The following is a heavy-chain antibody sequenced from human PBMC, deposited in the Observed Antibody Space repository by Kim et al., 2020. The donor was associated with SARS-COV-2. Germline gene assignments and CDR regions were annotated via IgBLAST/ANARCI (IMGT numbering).Heavy chain of an antibody. CDR2: ISYDGSNK. Sequence: GGSLRLSCAASGFTFSSYGMHWVRQAPGKGLEWVAVISYDGSNKYYADSVKGRFTISRDNSKNTLYLQMNSLRAEDTAVYYCAKDGSSSGWYHKQNMDLWGQGTTVTVSS. J-gene: IGHJ6*02. CDR3: AKDGSSSGWYHKQNMDL. D-gene: IGHD6-19*01. CDR1: GFTFSSYG. V-gene: IGHV3-30*18.